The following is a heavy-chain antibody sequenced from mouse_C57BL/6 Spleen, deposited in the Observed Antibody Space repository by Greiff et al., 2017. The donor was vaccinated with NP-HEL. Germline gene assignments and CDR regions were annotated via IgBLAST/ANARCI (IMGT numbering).Heavy chain of an antibody. J-gene: IGHJ4*01. V-gene: IGHV5-17*01. Sequence: EVQGVESGGGLVKPGGSLKLSCAASGFTFSDYGMHWVRQAPEKGLEWVAYISSGSSTIYYADTVKGRFTISRDNAKNTLFLQMTSLRSEDTAMYYCARRGYYYGSSYDYAMDYWGQGTSVTVSS. D-gene: IGHD1-1*01. CDR2: ISSGSSTI. CDR1: GFTFSDYG. CDR3: ARRGYYYGSSYDYAMDY.